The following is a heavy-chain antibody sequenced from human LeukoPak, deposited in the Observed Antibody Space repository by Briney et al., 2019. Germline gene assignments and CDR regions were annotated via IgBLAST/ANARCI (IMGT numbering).Heavy chain of an antibody. V-gene: IGHV3-7*05. Sequence: GGSLRLSCAASGFTFSSYWISWVRQAPGKGLEWVANIMQDGSEKYYVDSVKGRFTISRDNAKNSLFLQMNSLRAEDTAVFYCARDRGDGWFDPWGQGTLVTVSS. J-gene: IGHJ5*02. CDR2: IMQDGSEK. CDR3: ARDRGDGWFDP. CDR1: GFTFSSYW. D-gene: IGHD2-21*01.